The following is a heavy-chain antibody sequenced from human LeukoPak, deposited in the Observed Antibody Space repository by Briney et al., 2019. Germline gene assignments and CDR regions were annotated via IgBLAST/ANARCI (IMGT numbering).Heavy chain of an antibody. V-gene: IGHV3-53*01. CDR2: IYSGGST. J-gene: IGHJ3*02. Sequence: GGSLRLSCAASGFSVSSNYMSWVRQAPGKGLEWVSVIYSGGSTPYADSVKGRFTISRDNSKNTLYLQMNSLRAEDTAVYYCARSHWSGSYSGAFDIWGQGTMVTVSS. D-gene: IGHD1-26*01. CDR3: ARSHWSGSYSGAFDI. CDR1: GFSVSSNY.